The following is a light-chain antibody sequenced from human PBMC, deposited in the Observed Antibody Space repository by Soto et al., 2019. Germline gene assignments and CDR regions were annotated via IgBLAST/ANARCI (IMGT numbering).Light chain of an antibody. CDR1: SSAFGGYNY. Sequence: QSALTQPASVSGSLGQSITISCTGTSSAFGGYNYVSWYQQHPGKAPKLIIYDVINRPSGVSHRFSASKSGNTASLTISGLQAEDEADYYCSSYTTSSTVAFGGGTQLTVL. V-gene: IGLV2-14*03. CDR2: DVI. CDR3: SSYTTSSTVA. J-gene: IGLJ2*01.